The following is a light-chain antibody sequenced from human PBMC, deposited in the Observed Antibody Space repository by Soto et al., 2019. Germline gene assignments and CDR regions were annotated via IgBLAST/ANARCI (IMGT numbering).Light chain of an antibody. CDR2: LGS. V-gene: IGKV2-28*01. Sequence: DIVMTQSPLSLPVTPGEPASISCRSSQTLLHSNGYNYLDWYLQKPAQSPQLLISLGSDRASGVPYRFSGSGSGTDFTLKISRVEAEDVGVYYCMQSLQTPWTFGQGTNVGIK. CDR1: QTLLHSNGYNY. CDR3: MQSLQTPWT. J-gene: IGKJ1*01.